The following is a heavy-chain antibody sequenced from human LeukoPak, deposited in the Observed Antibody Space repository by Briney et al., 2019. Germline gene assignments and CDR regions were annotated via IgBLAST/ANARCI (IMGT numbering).Heavy chain of an antibody. V-gene: IGHV3-30*04. CDR1: GFTFSNYA. D-gene: IGHD1-26*01. J-gene: IGHJ4*02. Sequence: SGRSLRLSCAASGFTFSNYAMHWVRQAPGKGLEWVAVISYEGSKKYYPDSVNGRFTILRENSKNTVHLQMNSLSTEDTAVYYCEKDRTEATRRSLDYWGQGTLVSVSS. CDR2: ISYEGSKK. CDR3: EKDRTEATRRSLDY.